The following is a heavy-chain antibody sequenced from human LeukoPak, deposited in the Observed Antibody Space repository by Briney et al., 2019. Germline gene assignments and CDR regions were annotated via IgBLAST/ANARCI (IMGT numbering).Heavy chain of an antibody. V-gene: IGHV4-4*09. Sequence: PSETLSPTCSVSGGSLTNYYWGWIRQPPGKGLEFIGYIHSDGTTNYDSSLQSRVAISLDTSKIQFSLRLYSVTAADTALYFCARLNFRGGEALHFDSWGQGTLVTVPS. CDR1: GGSLTNYY. J-gene: IGHJ4*02. CDR2: IHSDGTT. CDR3: ARLNFRGGEALHFDS. D-gene: IGHD3-16*01.